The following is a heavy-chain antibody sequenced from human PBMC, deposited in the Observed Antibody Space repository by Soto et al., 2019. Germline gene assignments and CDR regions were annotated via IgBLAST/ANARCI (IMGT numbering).Heavy chain of an antibody. CDR1: GFTFSSYG. CDR3: AKDLEVGAVFYY. CDR2: ISYDGSNK. V-gene: IGHV3-30*18. Sequence: GGSLRLSCAASGFTFSSYGMHWVRQAPGKGLEWVAVISYDGSNKYYADSVKGRFTISRDNSKNTLYLQMNSLRAEDTAVYYCAKDLEVGAVFYYWGQGTLVTVSS. J-gene: IGHJ4*02. D-gene: IGHD1-26*01.